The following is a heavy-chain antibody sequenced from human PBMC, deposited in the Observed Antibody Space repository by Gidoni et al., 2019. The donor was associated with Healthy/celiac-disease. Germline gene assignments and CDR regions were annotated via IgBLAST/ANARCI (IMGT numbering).Heavy chain of an antibody. D-gene: IGHD6-19*01. V-gene: IGHV3-23*01. J-gene: IGHJ4*02. CDR2: ISGSGGST. Sequence: SYAMSWVRQAPGKGLEWVSAISGSGGSTYYADSVKGRFTISRDNSKNTLYLQMNSLRAEDTAVYYCANSHVQWLVRLAFDYWGQGTLVTVSS. CDR3: ANSHVQWLVRLAFDY. CDR1: SYA.